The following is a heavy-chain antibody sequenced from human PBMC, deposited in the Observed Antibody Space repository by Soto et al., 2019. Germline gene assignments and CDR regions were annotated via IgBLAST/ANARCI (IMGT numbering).Heavy chain of an antibody. J-gene: IGHJ6*03. V-gene: IGHV3-48*02. CDR1: GFTISGNA. CDR2: ISSSTNI. CDR3: ARDLSWGSKWYYYMDV. Sequence: EVQLVESGGGLVQPGGSLRLSCAASGFTISGNAMNWVRQAPGRGLEWVSYISSSTNIHYADSVRGRFTISRDNAKNSLYLQMNSLRDEDTAVYRCARDLSWGSKWYYYMDVWGKGTTVTVSS. D-gene: IGHD3-16*01.